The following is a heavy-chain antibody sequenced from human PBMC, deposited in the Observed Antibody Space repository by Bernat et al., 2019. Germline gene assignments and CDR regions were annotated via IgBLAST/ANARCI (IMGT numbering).Heavy chain of an antibody. CDR2: ISSSGGGT. CDR3: AKSGYCTSTACYTNYYMDV. Sequence: VQLVESGGGLVKPGGSLRLSCAASGFTFSDYYMSWIRQAPGKGLEWVSVISSSGGGTYYADSVKGRFTISRDNSRNTLYLQMNSLGAEDTAVYYCAKSGYCTSTACYTNYYMDVWGKGITVTVSS. D-gene: IGHD2-2*02. CDR1: GFTFSDYY. V-gene: IGHV3-23*04. J-gene: IGHJ6*03.